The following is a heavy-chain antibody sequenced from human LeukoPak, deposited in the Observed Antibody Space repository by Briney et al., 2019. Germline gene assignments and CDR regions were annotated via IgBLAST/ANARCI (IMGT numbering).Heavy chain of an antibody. Sequence: GGTLRLSCAASGFTVSSNYMSWVRQAPGKGLEWVSVIYSGGSTYYADSVKGRFTISRDNSKNTLYLQMNSLRAEDTAVYYCARVGAPYYYYYYMDVWGKGTTVTVSS. CDR1: GFTVSSNY. CDR2: IYSGGST. D-gene: IGHD1-26*01. V-gene: IGHV3-53*01. J-gene: IGHJ6*03. CDR3: ARVGAPYYYYYYMDV.